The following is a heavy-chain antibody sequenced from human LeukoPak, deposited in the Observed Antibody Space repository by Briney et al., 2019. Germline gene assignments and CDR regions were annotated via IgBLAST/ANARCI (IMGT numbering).Heavy chain of an antibody. D-gene: IGHD1-26*01. CDR1: GYTLTELS. J-gene: IGHJ1*01. CDR2: FDPEDGET. Sequence: TSVKVSCKVSGYTLTELSMHWVRQAPGKGLEWMGGFDPEDGETIYAQKFQGRVTMTEDTSTDTAYMELSSLRSEDTAVYYCATPPDTTAEYFQHWGQGTLVTVSS. CDR3: ATPPDTTAEYFQH. V-gene: IGHV1-24*01.